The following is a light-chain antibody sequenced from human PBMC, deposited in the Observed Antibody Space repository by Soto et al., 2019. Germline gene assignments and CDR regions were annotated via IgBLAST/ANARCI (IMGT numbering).Light chain of an antibody. J-gene: IGLJ1*01. Sequence: QSVLTQPASVSGSPGQSITISCTGTSSDVGGYKYVSWYQQHPGKAPKLMIYEVSNRPSGVSNRFSGSKSGNTASLTISGLQAEDEADYYCSSYTSSSTPRVFGTGTKLTVL. CDR2: EVS. CDR3: SSYTSSSTPRV. CDR1: SSDVGGYKY. V-gene: IGLV2-14*01.